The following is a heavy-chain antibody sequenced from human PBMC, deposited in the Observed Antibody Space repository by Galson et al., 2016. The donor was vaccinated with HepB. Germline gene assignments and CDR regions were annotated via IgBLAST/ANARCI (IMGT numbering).Heavy chain of an antibody. J-gene: IGHJ4*02. Sequence: LRLSCAASGFTFSSYAMNWVRQAPGKGLEWISYISSGGSSINYADSVKGRFTISRDNANNSLFLQMNSLRDGDTAVYYCARDPIGVEMYWGQGILVTVSS. V-gene: IGHV3-48*02. CDR2: ISSGGSSI. CDR1: GFTFSSYA. D-gene: IGHD2-2*01. CDR3: ARDPIGVEMY.